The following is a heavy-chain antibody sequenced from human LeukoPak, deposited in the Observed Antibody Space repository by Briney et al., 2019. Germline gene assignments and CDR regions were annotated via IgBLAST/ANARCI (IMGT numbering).Heavy chain of an antibody. J-gene: IGHJ4*02. CDR1: GFTFSSYA. V-gene: IGHV3-23*01. D-gene: IGHD1-26*01. CDR2: ISGRGVST. CDR3: AKRGIAGTTNVRGYFDY. Sequence: GGSLRLSCAASGFTFSSYAMSWVRQAPGKGLEWVSVISGRGVSTYYADSVKGRFTISGDNSKSTLFLQMNSLRAEDTAVYYCAKRGIAGTTNVRGYFDYWGQGTLVTVSS.